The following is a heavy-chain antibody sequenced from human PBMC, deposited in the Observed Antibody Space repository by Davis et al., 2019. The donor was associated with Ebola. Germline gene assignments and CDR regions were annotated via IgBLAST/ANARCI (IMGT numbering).Heavy chain of an antibody. CDR3: ARGRGIADFT. CDR2: IKQDGSEK. V-gene: IGHV3-7*01. J-gene: IGHJ5*02. D-gene: IGHD6-13*01. CDR1: GFTFSNAW. Sequence: GSLRLSCAASGFTFSNAWMNWVRQAPGKGLEWVANIKQDGSEKYYVDSVKGRFTISRDNAKNSLYLQMNSLRAEDTAVYYCARGRGIADFTWGQGTLVTVSS.